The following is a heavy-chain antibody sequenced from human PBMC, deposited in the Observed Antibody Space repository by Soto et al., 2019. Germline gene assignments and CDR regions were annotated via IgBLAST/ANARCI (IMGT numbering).Heavy chain of an antibody. J-gene: IGHJ5*02. D-gene: IGHD3-9*01. CDR1: GFTVSSNY. Sequence: EVQLVETGGGLIQPGGSLRLSCAASGFTVSSNYMSWVSQAPGKGLEWVSVIYSGGSTYYADSVKGRFTISRDNSKNTLYLQMNSLRAEDTAVYYCARALSDYDILTGYHIWFDPWGQGTLVTVSS. CDR3: ARALSDYDILTGYHIWFDP. V-gene: IGHV3-53*02. CDR2: IYSGGST.